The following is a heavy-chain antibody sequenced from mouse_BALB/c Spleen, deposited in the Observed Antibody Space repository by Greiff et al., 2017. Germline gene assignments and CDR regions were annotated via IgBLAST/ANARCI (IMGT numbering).Heavy chain of an antibody. CDR2: ISYSGST. CDR1: GYSITSDYA. CDR3: ARGVFDY. V-gene: IGHV3-2*02. J-gene: IGHJ2*01. Sequence: EVKLMESGPGLVKPSQSLSLTCTVTGYSITSDYAWNWIRQFPGNKLEWMGYISYSGSTSYNPSLKSRISITRDTSKNQFFLQLNSVTTEDTATYYCARGVFDYWGQGTTLTVSS.